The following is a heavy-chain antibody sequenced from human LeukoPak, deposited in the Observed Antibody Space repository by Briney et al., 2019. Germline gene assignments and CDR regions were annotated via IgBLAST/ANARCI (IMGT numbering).Heavy chain of an antibody. Sequence: GRSLRLSCAASGFTFSSYGLHWVRQAPGKGLEWVAVIRYDGSNKYYADSVKGRFTISRDNSKNTLYLQMNSLRAEDTAVYYCEKERGGGGYSYGQYYFDYWGQGTLVTVSS. CDR2: IRYDGSNK. CDR3: EKERGGGGYSYGQYYFDY. J-gene: IGHJ4*02. CDR1: GFTFSSYG. D-gene: IGHD5-18*01. V-gene: IGHV3-33*06.